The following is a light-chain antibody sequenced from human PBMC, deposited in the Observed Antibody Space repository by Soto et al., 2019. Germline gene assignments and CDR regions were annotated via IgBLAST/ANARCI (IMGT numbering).Light chain of an antibody. CDR2: AAS. J-gene: IGKJ5*01. CDR1: QGISSW. CDR3: QQANSFPIT. V-gene: IGKV1-12*01. Sequence: DIQMTQSPSSVSASVGPRLTISCRASQGISSWLAWYQQKPGKAPKLLIYAASSLQSGVPSRFSGSAYETDFNLTISSLQTEDFATFYCQQANSFPITFGQGTRLEIK.